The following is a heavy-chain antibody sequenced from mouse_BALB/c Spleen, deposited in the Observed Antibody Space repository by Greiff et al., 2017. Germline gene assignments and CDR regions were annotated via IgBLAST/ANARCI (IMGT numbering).Heavy chain of an antibody. V-gene: IGHV1-69*02. CDR3: ARGRYDVAY. D-gene: IGHD2-14*01. Sequence: VQLQQSGAELVKPGASVKLSCKASGYTFTSYWMHWVKQRPGQGLEWIGEIDPSDSYTNYNQKFKGKATLTVDKSSSTAYMQLSSLTSEDSAVYYCARGRYDVAYWGQGTLVTVSA. CDR1: GYTFTSYW. CDR2: IDPSDSYT. J-gene: IGHJ3*01.